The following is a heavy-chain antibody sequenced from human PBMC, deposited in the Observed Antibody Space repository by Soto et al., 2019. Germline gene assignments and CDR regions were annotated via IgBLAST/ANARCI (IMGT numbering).Heavy chain of an antibody. D-gene: IGHD6-13*01. CDR2: INHSGST. CDR3: ARLSSSWSYYYYYMDV. CDR1: GGSFSGYY. J-gene: IGHJ6*03. Sequence: SXTLSLTCAVYGGSFSGYYWSWIRQPPVKGLEWIGEINHSGSTNYNPSLKSRVTISVDTSKNQFSLKLSSVTAADTAVYYCARLSSSWSYYYYYMDVWGKGTTVTVSS. V-gene: IGHV4-34*01.